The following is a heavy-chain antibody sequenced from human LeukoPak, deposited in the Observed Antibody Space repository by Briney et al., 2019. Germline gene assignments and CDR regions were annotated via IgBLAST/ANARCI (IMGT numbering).Heavy chain of an antibody. J-gene: IGHJ4*02. CDR2: IKQHGTEK. CDR3: ASDGGPFDH. CDR1: GFIFTTYW. V-gene: IGHV3-7*01. D-gene: IGHD3-16*01. Sequence: GGSLRLSCAASGFIFTTYWMSWVRQAPGKGLEWVANIKQHGTEKYYVDSVKGRFTISRDDAKKSVYLQMNSLRAEDTAVYYCASDGGPFDHWGQGILVTVAS.